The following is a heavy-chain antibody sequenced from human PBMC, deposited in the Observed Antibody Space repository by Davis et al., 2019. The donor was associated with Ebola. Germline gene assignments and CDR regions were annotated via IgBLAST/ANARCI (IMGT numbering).Heavy chain of an antibody. V-gene: IGHV3-21*01. CDR3: ARDRDYYDTSGYHPRGWFDS. CDR1: GFTFSSYS. Sequence: GESLKISCAASGFTFSSYSMNWVRQAPGKGLEWVSSISSSSSYIYYADSVKGRFTISRDNAKNSLYLQMNSLRAEDTAVYYCARDRDYYDTSGYHPRGWFDSWGQGTLVTVSS. CDR2: ISSSSSYI. D-gene: IGHD3-22*01. J-gene: IGHJ5*01.